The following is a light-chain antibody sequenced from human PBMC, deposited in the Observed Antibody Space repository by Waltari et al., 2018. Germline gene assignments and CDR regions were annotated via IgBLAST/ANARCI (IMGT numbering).Light chain of an antibody. CDR2: DVR. Sequence: QSALTQPASVSGSPGQSITISCTGTSSDVGDYNYVSWYQQHPGKAPKLMIYDVRNRPAGVSNRFSGSKSGNTASLTISGLQAEDEADYYCSSYTSKNTLLFGGGTRLTVL. V-gene: IGLV2-14*03. CDR3: SSYTSKNTLL. CDR1: SSDVGDYNY. J-gene: IGLJ2*01.